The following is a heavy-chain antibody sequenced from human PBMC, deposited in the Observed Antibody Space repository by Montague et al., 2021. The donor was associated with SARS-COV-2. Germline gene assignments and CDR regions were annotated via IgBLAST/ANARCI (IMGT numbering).Heavy chain of an antibody. CDR1: GGSFSGYY. CDR3: ARGRTVTTFYYYYYGMGV. Sequence: SETLSLTCAVYGGSFSGYYWSWIRHPPGKGLEWIGEINHSGSTSYNPSLKSRVTISVDTSKNQFSLKLSSVTAADTAVYYCARGRTVTTFYYYYYGMGVWGQGTTVTVSS. CDR2: INHSGST. V-gene: IGHV4-34*01. J-gene: IGHJ6*02. D-gene: IGHD4-17*01.